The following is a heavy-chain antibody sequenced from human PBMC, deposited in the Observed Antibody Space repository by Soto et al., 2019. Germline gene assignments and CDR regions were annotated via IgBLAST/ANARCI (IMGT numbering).Heavy chain of an antibody. Sequence: GESLKISCAASGFTFSSYAMSWVRQAPGKGLEWVSAISGSGGSTYYADSVKGRFTISRDNSKNTLYLQMNSLRAEDTAVYYCAKAFCSSTSCYSGYYYYYMDVWGKGTTVTVSS. CDR3: AKAFCSSTSCYSGYYYYYMDV. D-gene: IGHD2-2*01. CDR2: ISGSGGST. J-gene: IGHJ6*03. V-gene: IGHV3-23*01. CDR1: GFTFSSYA.